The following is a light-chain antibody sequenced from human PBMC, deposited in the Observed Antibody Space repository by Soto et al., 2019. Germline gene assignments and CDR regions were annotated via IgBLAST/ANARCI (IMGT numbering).Light chain of an antibody. CDR1: RSIRSS. CDR3: QQSYGTPFT. V-gene: IGKV1-39*01. Sequence: DIQMTQSPSSLSASVGDRVTITCRTSRSIRSSLNWYQQKPGKAPNLLIYAASRLQSGVPSRFSGSGSGTDFTLTISSLQPADFATYYCQQSYGTPFTFGPGTKVDIK. J-gene: IGKJ3*01. CDR2: AAS.